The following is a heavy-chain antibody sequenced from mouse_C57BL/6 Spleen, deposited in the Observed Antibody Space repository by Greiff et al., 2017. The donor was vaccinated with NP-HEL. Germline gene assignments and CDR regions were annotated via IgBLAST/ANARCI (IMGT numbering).Heavy chain of an antibody. J-gene: IGHJ2*01. D-gene: IGHD3-3*01. Sequence: VKLQESGPGLVAPSQSLSITCTVSGFSLTSYAISWVRQPPGKGLEWLGVIWTGGGTNSNSALKSRMSIWKDNSKSQVILKMNRLQTDDTARYYCARKRRDGDFDYWGQGTTLTVSS. CDR1: GFSLTSYA. CDR2: IWTGGGT. V-gene: IGHV2-9-1*01. CDR3: ARKRRDGDFDY.